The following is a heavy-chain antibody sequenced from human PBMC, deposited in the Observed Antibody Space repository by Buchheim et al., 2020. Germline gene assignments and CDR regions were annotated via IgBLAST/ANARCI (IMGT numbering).Heavy chain of an antibody. J-gene: IGHJ4*02. CDR1: GFTFSSYW. V-gene: IGHV3-7*03. Sequence: EVQLVESGGGLVQPGGSLRLSCATSGFTFSSYWMSWVRQAPGKGLEWVANINQDGSEKYYVDSVKGRFTISRDNAKNSLFMQMNRLRAEDTAVYYCVRDSDYYDSSGYYYWGQGTL. D-gene: IGHD3-22*01. CDR3: VRDSDYYDSSGYYY. CDR2: INQDGSEK.